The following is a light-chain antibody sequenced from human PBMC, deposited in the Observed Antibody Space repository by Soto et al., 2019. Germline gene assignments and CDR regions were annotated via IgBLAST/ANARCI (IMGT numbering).Light chain of an antibody. J-gene: IGLJ2*01. CDR2: EVS. CDR1: SNDVGGYNY. V-gene: IGLV2-14*01. Sequence: QSALTQPASVSGSPGQSITISCTGTSNDVGGYNYVSWYQQHPGKAPKLIIYEVSNRPSGVSNRFSGSKSGDTASLTISGLQAEDEADYYCTSYTSSDTVVFGGGTKLTVL. CDR3: TSYTSSDTVV.